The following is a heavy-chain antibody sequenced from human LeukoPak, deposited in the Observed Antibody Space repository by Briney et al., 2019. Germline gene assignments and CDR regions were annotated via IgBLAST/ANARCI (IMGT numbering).Heavy chain of an antibody. V-gene: IGHV3-53*01. CDR1: GFTVSSKY. D-gene: IGHD2-15*01. CDR3: ARTTGYCSGGSCYLWYFDL. CDR2: IYSDETS. J-gene: IGHJ2*01. Sequence: PGGSLRLSCAASGFTVSSKYMSWVRQAPGKGLEWVSVIYSDETSYYADSVQGRFIISRDNSKNTVFLQMSSLRAEDTAVYYCARTTGYCSGGSCYLWYFDLWGRGALVTVSS.